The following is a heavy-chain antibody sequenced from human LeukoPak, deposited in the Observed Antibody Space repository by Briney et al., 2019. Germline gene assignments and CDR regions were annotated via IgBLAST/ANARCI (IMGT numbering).Heavy chain of an antibody. Sequence: PGRSLRLSCAASGFTFSSYGMHWVRQAPGKGLEWVASTWSDGSNKYYADSVKGRFTISRDNSKNSLYLQMNSLRTEDTALYYCAKGVYYDFWSGNWGYFDYWGQGTLVTVSS. V-gene: IGHV3-33*03. CDR2: TWSDGSNK. D-gene: IGHD3-3*01. CDR1: GFTFSSYG. CDR3: AKGVYYDFWSGNWGYFDY. J-gene: IGHJ4*02.